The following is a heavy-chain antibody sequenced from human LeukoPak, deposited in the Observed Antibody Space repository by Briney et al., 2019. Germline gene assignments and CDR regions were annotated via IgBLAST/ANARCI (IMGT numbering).Heavy chain of an antibody. CDR2: IYSGGST. CDR3: ARESERFAFDY. V-gene: IGHV3-53*01. D-gene: IGHD1-1*01. J-gene: IGHJ4*02. CDR1: GFTVSSNY. Sequence: GSLRLSCAASGFTVSSNYMSWVRQAPGKGLEWVSVIYSGGSTYYADSVKGRFTISRDNSKNTLYLQMNSLRAEDTAVYYCARESERFAFDYWGQGTLATVSS.